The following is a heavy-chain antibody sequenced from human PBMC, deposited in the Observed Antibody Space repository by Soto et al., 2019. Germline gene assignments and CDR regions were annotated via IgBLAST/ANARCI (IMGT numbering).Heavy chain of an antibody. CDR1: GYTFTSYA. Sequence: ASVKVSCKASGYTFTSYAMHWVRQAPGQRLEWMGWISAYNGNTNYAQKLQGRVTMTTDTSTSTAYMELRSLRSDDTAVYYCARDLRVVDNWFDPWGQGTLVTVSS. D-gene: IGHD3-3*01. CDR3: ARDLRVVDNWFDP. CDR2: ISAYNGNT. J-gene: IGHJ5*02. V-gene: IGHV1-18*01.